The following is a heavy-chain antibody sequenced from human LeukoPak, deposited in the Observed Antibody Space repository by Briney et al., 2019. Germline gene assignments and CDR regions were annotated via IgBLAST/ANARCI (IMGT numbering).Heavy chain of an antibody. CDR1: GLTFSSYA. CDR3: AKLRDTTGYSPVDY. J-gene: IGHJ4*02. CDR2: ISGSGGNT. V-gene: IGHV3-23*01. D-gene: IGHD3-22*01. Sequence: GGSLRLSCAASGLTFSSYAMSWVRQAPGKGLEWVSGISGSGGNTYYADSVKGRFTISRDSSRNTLYLQMNSLRAEDTALYYCAKLRDTTGYSPVDYWGQGTLVTVSS.